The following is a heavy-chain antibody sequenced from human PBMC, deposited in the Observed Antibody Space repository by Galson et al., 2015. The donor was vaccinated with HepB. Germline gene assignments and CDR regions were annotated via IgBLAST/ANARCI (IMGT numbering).Heavy chain of an antibody. CDR2: INPSGGST. D-gene: IGHD3-9*01. J-gene: IGHJ4*02. CDR3: ARDFPPGMGEILTGYQGGDY. Sequence: SVKVSCKASGYTFTSYYMHWVRQAPGQGLEWMGIINPSGGSTSFAQKFQGRVTMTRDTSTSTVYMELSSLRSEDTAVYYCARDFPPGMGEILTGYQGGDYWGQGTLVTVSS. V-gene: IGHV1-46*01. CDR1: GYTFTSYY.